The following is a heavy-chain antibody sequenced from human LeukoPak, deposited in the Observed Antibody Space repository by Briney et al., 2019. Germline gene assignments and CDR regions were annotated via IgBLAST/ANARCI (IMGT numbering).Heavy chain of an antibody. J-gene: IGHJ4*02. Sequence: PGGSLRLSCAASGFTFNSYWMSWVRQAPGKGLEWVANIKQDGSEKYYVDSVKGRLTISRDNAKNSLYLQMNSLRAEDTALYYCARHSPLWGYWGQGTLVTVSS. CDR1: GFTFNSYW. CDR3: ARHSPLWGY. D-gene: IGHD7-27*01. CDR2: IKQDGSEK. V-gene: IGHV3-7*04.